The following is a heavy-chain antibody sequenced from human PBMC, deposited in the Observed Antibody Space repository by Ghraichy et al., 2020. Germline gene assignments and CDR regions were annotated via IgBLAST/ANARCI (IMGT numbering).Heavy chain of an antibody. V-gene: IGHV3-74*01. CDR2: INSDGSST. D-gene: IGHD4-17*01. Sequence: GGSLRLSCAASGFTFSSYWMHWVRQAPGKGLVWVSHINSDGSSTAYADSVKGRFTISRDNAKNTLYLQMSSLRAEDTAVYYCTRDDYGDYGDYWSQGTLFTVSS. J-gene: IGHJ4*02. CDR3: TRDDYGDYGDY. CDR1: GFTFSSYW.